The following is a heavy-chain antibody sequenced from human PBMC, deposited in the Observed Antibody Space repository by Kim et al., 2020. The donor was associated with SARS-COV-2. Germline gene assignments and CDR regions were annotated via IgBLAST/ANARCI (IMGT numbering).Heavy chain of an antibody. CDR2: MNPNSGNT. CDR3: ARGKKDQAAILMGYYYYYMDV. V-gene: IGHV1-8*01. D-gene: IGHD2-15*01. CDR1: GYTFTSYD. J-gene: IGHJ6*03. Sequence: ASVKVSCKASGYTFTSYDINWVRQATGQGLEWMGWMNPNSGNTGYAQKFQGRVTMTRNTSISTAYMELSSLRSEDTAGYYCARGKKDQAAILMGYYYYYMDVWGKGTTVTVSS.